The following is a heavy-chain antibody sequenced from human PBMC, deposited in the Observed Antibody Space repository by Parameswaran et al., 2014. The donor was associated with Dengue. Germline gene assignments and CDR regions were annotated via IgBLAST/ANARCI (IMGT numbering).Heavy chain of an antibody. D-gene: IGHD3-3*01. Sequence: VRQAPGGLEWVSAISGSGGSTYYADSVKGRFTISRDNSKNTLYLQMNSLRAEDTAVYYCAKVEVGGPYYDFWSGHGYPDYYYYYMDVWGKGTTVTVSS. CDR2: ISGSGGST. V-gene: IGHV3-23*01. CDR3: AKVEVGGPYYDFWSGHGYPDYYYYYMDV. J-gene: IGHJ6*03.